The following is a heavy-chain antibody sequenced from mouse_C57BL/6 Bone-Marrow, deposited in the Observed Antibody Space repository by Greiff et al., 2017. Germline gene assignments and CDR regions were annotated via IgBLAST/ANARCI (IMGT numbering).Heavy chain of an antibody. CDR2: ISYDGSN. J-gene: IGHJ1*03. Sequence: VQLKESGPGLVKPSQSLSLTCSVTGYSITSGYYWNWNRQCPGNKLEWMGYISYDGSNNYNPSLKNRISITPDTSKNQLFLKLNSVTTEDTATYYCARRYGNYGYFDFWGTGTTVTVSS. CDR3: ARRYGNYGYFDF. D-gene: IGHD2-10*02. V-gene: IGHV3-6*01. CDR1: GYSITSGYY.